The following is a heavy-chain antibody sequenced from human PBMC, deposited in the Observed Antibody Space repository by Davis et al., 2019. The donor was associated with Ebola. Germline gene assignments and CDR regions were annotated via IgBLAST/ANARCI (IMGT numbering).Heavy chain of an antibody. CDR2: ISGSGGST. Sequence: GESLKTSCAASGFTFSSYAMSWVRQAPGKGLEWVSAISGSGGSTYYADSVKGRFTISRDNSKNTLYLQMNSLRAEDTAVYYCAKDRVVVVPAATYGMDVWGQGTTVTVSS. CDR3: AKDRVVVVPAATYGMDV. J-gene: IGHJ6*02. CDR1: GFTFSSYA. V-gene: IGHV3-23*01. D-gene: IGHD2-2*01.